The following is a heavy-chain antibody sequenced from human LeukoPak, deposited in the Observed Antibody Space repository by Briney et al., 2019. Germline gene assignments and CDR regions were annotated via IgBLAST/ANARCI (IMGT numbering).Heavy chain of an antibody. CDR3: AKEGGELPFMDV. CDR2: INNDGSST. CDR1: GFTFSSYW. V-gene: IGHV3-74*01. D-gene: IGHD1-26*01. Sequence: GGSLRLSCAVSGFTFSSYWMHWVRQAPGKGLEWVSRINNDGSSTVYADSVKGRFTISRDNAKNTLYLQMNSLRAEDTAVYYCAKEGGELPFMDVWGKGTTVTVSS. J-gene: IGHJ6*04.